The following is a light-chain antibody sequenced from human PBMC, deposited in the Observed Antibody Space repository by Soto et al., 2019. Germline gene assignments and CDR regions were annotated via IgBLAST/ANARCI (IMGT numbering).Light chain of an antibody. V-gene: IGLV2-14*01. Sequence: QSVLTQPASVSGSPGQSITISCTGTSSDVGGYNYVSWYQQHPGKAPKLMIYEVSNRPSGVSNRFSGSKSGNTASLTISGLQAEDEADYYCSSYTSSSTPRVFGTGTKGTVL. CDR1: SSDVGGYNY. CDR2: EVS. J-gene: IGLJ1*01. CDR3: SSYTSSSTPRV.